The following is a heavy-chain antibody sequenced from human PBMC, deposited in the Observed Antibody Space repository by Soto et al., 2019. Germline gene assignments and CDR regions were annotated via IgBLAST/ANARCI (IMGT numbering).Heavy chain of an antibody. CDR2: MNSDGSTT. CDR3: VVPHADYNYYMDA. V-gene: IGHV3-74*01. J-gene: IGHJ6*02. D-gene: IGHD4-17*01. Sequence: PWGSLRLSCLASGFTFTTYRMHWVRQVPGKGLVWVSRMNSDGSTTNYADSVKGRFTISRDTAKHMLYLQMNRLGAEDTAVYYCVVPHADYNYYMDAWGQGTMVTVSS. CDR1: GFTFTTYR.